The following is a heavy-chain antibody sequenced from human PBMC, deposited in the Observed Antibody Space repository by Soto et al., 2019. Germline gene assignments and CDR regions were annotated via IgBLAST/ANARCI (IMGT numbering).Heavy chain of an antibody. CDR3: ARDRGLGNELWFDP. V-gene: IGHV1-69*01. J-gene: IGHJ5*02. CDR2: IIPIFGTA. Sequence: QVPLVQSGAEVKKPGSSVKVSCKASGGTFSSYAISWVRQAPGQGLEWMGGIIPIFGTANYAQQFQGRVTITADDSTSTAYMALSSLRSEDTAVYYCARDRGLGNELWFDPWGQGTLFTVSS. CDR1: GGTFSSYA. D-gene: IGHD7-27*01.